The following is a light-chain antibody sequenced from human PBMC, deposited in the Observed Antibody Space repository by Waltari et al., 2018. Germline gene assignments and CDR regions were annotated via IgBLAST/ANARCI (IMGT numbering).Light chain of an antibody. V-gene: IGKV3-20*01. CDR3: QHYESLPVT. J-gene: IGKJ1*01. CDR2: HAS. Sequence: EIVLTQSPGTLFLFPGEGATSPCRASQSISKYLAWYQQKPGQAPRLLIYHASSRAAGIPDRFSGSGSGTDFSLTISRLEPEDFAVYYCQHYESLPVTFGQGTKVEIK. CDR1: QSISKY.